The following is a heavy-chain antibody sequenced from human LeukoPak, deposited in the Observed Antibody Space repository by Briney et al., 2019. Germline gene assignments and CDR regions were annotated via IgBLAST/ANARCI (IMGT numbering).Heavy chain of an antibody. CDR3: ANPDFWSGYEYYYGMDV. Sequence: QPGGSLRLSCAASGFTFSSYAMSWVRQAPGKGLEWVSAISGSGGSTYYADSVKGRFTISRDNSKNTLYLQMNSLRAEDTAVYYCANPDFWSGYEYYYGMDVWGQGTTVTVSS. V-gene: IGHV3-23*01. J-gene: IGHJ6*02. D-gene: IGHD3-3*01. CDR2: ISGSGGST. CDR1: GFTFSSYA.